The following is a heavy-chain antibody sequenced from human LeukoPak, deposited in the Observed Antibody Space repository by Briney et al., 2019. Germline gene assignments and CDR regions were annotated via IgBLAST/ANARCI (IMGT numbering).Heavy chain of an antibody. V-gene: IGHV4-61*05. CDR3: ARVGGYSRTDFDY. Sequence: SETLSLTCTVSGGSISSSHYYWGWLRQPPGKGLEWIGYIYYSGSTNYNPSLKSRVTISVDTSKNQFSLKLSSVTAADTAVYYCARVGGYSRTDFDYWGQGTLVTVSS. J-gene: IGHJ4*02. CDR1: GGSISSSHYY. CDR2: IYYSGST. D-gene: IGHD3-16*01.